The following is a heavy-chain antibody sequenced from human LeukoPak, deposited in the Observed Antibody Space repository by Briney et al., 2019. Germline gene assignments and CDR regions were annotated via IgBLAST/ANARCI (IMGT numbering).Heavy chain of an antibody. J-gene: IGHJ4*02. CDR1: GFTIDDYA. Sequence: GGSLRLSCAASGFTIDDYAMYWVRQAPGKGLEWVSGISWNSGSIGYADSVKGRFTISRDNAKNSLYLQMNSLRAEDTALYYCAKGGREDYFDYWGQGTLVTVSS. V-gene: IGHV3-9*01. D-gene: IGHD3-16*01. CDR3: AKGGREDYFDY. CDR2: ISWNSGSI.